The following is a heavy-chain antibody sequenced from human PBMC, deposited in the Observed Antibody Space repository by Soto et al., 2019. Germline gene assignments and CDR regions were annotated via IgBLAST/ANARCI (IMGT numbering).Heavy chain of an antibody. J-gene: IGHJ4*02. D-gene: IGHD1-26*01. Sequence: LRLSCAASGFTFNNYAMTWVRQAPGEGLEWVAVITNDGGDTLHADSVKGRFTIFRDNSKNTLFPQMISLRPEDTAIYYCAKASGKSYPESRAFDFWGQGTRVTVSS. V-gene: IGHV3-23*01. CDR2: ITNDGGDT. CDR3: AKASGKSYPESRAFDF. CDR1: GFTFNNYA.